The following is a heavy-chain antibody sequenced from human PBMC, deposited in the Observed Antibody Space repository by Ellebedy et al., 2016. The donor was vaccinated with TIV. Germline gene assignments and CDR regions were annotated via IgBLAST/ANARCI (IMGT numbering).Heavy chain of an antibody. Sequence: PGGSLRLSCAASGFTFSSYSMNSVRQAPGKGLQLVSYISSSGTNIYYADSVKGRFTISRDNAKNSLYLQMNSMRAEDTAVYYCARGAERGYTYGSVYWGQGTLVTVSS. D-gene: IGHD5-18*01. CDR2: ISSSGTNI. J-gene: IGHJ4*02. CDR3: ARGAERGYTYGSVY. CDR1: GFTFSSYS. V-gene: IGHV3-48*04.